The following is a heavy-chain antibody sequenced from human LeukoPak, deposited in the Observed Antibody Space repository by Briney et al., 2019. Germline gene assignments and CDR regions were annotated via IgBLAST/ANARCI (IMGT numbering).Heavy chain of an antibody. CDR3: AWTSPTSHFDF. Sequence: AGGSLRLSCVASGFTFTTYWMHWVRQAPGKGLVWVSRINGDGSNSNYADSVKGRFTISRDNARNTLYLQMNGLRAEDTALYYCAWTSPTSHFDFWGQGTLVTVSS. D-gene: IGHD3/OR15-3a*01. CDR2: INGDGSNS. CDR1: GFTFTTYW. J-gene: IGHJ4*02. V-gene: IGHV3-74*01.